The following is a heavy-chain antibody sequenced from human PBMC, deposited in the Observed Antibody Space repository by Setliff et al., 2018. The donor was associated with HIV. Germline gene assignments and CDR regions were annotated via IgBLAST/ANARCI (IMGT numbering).Heavy chain of an antibody. CDR3: AKADCTSSSCYSPFNA. J-gene: IGHJ5*02. Sequence: ASVKVSCKAAGYNFLSYGFSWVRQAPGQGFQWMGWISAYKGNTIYAQNLQGRVTMTTDTSTSTVYMELRSLTSDDTAVYYCAKADCTSSSCYSPFNAWGQGTLVTVSS. CDR1: GYNFLSYG. CDR2: ISAYKGNT. V-gene: IGHV1-18*04. D-gene: IGHD3-22*01.